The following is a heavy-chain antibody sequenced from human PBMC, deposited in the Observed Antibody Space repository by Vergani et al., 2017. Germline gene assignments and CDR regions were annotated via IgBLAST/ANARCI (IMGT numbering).Heavy chain of an antibody. CDR3: ARDKSLRGVIILAYYDGMDV. CDR2: ISGSGGST. D-gene: IGHD3-10*01. V-gene: IGHV3-23*01. Sequence: EVQLLESGGGLVQPGGSLRLSCAASGFTFSSYAMSWVRQAPGKGLEWVSAISGSGGSTYYADSVKGRFTISRDNAKNSLYLQMNSLRAEDTAVYYCARDKSLRGVIILAYYDGMDVWGQGTTVTVSS. J-gene: IGHJ6*02. CDR1: GFTFSSYA.